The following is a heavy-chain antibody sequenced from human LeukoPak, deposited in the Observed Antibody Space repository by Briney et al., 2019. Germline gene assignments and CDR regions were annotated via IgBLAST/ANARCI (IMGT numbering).Heavy chain of an antibody. J-gene: IGHJ4*02. V-gene: IGHV4-34*01. CDR3: ARDHASTIDY. CDR1: GGSFSGYY. Sequence: SETLSLTCAVYGGSFSGYYWSWNRQPPGKGLEWIGEINHSGSTNYNPPLKSRVTISVDTSKNQFSLKLSSVTAADTAVYYCARDHASTIDYWGQGTLVTVSS. D-gene: IGHD5-24*01. CDR2: INHSGST.